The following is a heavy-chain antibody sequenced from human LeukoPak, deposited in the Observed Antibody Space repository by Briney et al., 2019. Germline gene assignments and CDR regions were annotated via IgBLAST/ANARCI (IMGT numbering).Heavy chain of an antibody. CDR3: ARGAAATY. D-gene: IGHD6-13*01. CDR2: IFYSGST. Sequence: SETLSLTCTVSGGSIGTSSYYWGWVRQPPGKGLEWIGNIFYSGSTYYSPSLKSRVTISLDTSRNQFSLKLNSVTAADTAVYYCARGAAATYWGQGTLVTVSS. V-gene: IGHV4-39*07. CDR1: GGSIGTSSYY. J-gene: IGHJ4*02.